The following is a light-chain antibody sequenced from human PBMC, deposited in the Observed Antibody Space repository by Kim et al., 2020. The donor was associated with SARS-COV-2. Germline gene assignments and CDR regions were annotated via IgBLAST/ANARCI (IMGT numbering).Light chain of an antibody. CDR1: QSVSSY. Sequence: EIVLTQSPATLSLSPGERATLTCRASQSVSSYLAWYQQKPGQAPRLLIYDASNRATGIPARFSGSGSGTDFTLTISSLEPEDFAVYYCQQRSNWPASFGGGNKVDIK. CDR3: QQRSNWPAS. CDR2: DAS. V-gene: IGKV3-11*01. J-gene: IGKJ4*01.